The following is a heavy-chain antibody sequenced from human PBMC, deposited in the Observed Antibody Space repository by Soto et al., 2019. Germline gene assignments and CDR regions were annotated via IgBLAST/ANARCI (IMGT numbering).Heavy chain of an antibody. Sequence: SETLSLTCAVYGGSFSGYYWSWIRQPPGKGLEWIGEINHSGSTNYNPSLKSRVTISVDTSKNQFSLKLSSVTAADTAVYYCERFRGASDYCGQRTLVTVSS. V-gene: IGHV4-34*01. CDR1: GGSFSGYY. J-gene: IGHJ4*02. CDR2: INHSGST. D-gene: IGHD3-10*01. CDR3: ERFRGASDY.